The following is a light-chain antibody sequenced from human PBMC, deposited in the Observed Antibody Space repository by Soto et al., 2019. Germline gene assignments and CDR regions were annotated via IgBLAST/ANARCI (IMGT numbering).Light chain of an antibody. V-gene: IGKV3-11*01. CDR1: QSVSSY. CDR2: DTS. J-gene: IGKJ4*01. CDR3: QQRSNWPLT. Sequence: ETVLTQSPDTLSLSPGERATLSCRASQSVSSYLAWYQQKPGQAPRLLIYDTSNRATGIPARFSGSGSGTDFTLTISSLEPEDFGVYYCQQRSNWPLTFGGGTKVDI.